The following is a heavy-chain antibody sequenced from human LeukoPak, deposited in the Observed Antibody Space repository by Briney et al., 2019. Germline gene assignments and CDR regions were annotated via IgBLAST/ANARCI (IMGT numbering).Heavy chain of an antibody. V-gene: IGHV3-30*01. D-gene: IGHD2-2*02. CDR2: ISYDGSNK. J-gene: IGHJ4*02. Sequence: GGSLRLSCAASGFTFSSYAMHWVRQAPGKGLEWVAVISYDGSNKYHADSVKGRFTISRDNSKNTLYLQMNSLRAEDTAVYYCARDPGYCSSTSCYTFFDYWGQGTLVTVSS. CDR1: GFTFSSYA. CDR3: ARDPGYCSSTSCYTFFDY.